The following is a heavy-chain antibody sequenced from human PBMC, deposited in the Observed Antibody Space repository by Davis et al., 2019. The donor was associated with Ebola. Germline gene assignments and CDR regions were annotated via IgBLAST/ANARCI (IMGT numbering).Heavy chain of an antibody. J-gene: IGHJ6*02. D-gene: IGHD1-1*01. CDR3: AKTTEGNYYDGMDV. V-gene: IGHV3-23*01. CDR2: ISGSGGST. Sequence: ESLKIPCSASGFTFSSHAMSWVRQAPGQGLEWVSAISGSGGSTYYADPVKGRFTISRNNSKKTLYVQMNSLRAEDTAVYYCAKTTEGNYYDGMDVWGQGTTVTVS. CDR1: GFTFSSHA.